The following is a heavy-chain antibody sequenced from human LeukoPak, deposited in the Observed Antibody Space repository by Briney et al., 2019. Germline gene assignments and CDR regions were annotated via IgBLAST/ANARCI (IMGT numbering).Heavy chain of an antibody. V-gene: IGHV4-38-2*01. Sequence: PSETLSLTRAVSGYSISSGYYLGLSRQPPGKGLEWIGSIYHSGSAYYNPSLKRRVTISVDTPKNQFSLKLSSVTAADTAVYYCARHGIAAPADWFDPWGQGTLVTVSS. CDR1: GYSISSGYY. D-gene: IGHD6-13*01. CDR3: ARHGIAAPADWFDP. CDR2: IYHSGSA. J-gene: IGHJ5*02.